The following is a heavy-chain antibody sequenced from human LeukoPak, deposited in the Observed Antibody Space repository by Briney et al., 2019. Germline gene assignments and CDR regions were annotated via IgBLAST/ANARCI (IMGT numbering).Heavy chain of an antibody. V-gene: IGHV3-20*04. CDR2: INWNGGSP. J-gene: IGHJ4*02. CDR1: GFTFDDYG. CDR3: ARDPLRYYDSSGYYSLYYFDY. Sequence: GGSLRLSCAASGFTFDDYGMSWVRQAPGKGLEWVSGINWNGGSPGYADSVKGRFTISRDNVKNSMYLQMNSLRAEDTALYYCARDPLRYYDSSGYYSLYYFDYWGQGTLVTVSS. D-gene: IGHD3-22*01.